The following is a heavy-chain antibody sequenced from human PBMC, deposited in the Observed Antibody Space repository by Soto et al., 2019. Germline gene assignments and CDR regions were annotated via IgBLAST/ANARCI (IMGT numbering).Heavy chain of an antibody. J-gene: IGHJ4*02. CDR1: GYTFTSYG. D-gene: IGHD3-3*01. CDR2: ISAYNGNT. Sequence: QVQLLQSGAEVKKPGASVKVSCKASGYTFTSYGISWVRQAPGQGLEWMGWISAYNGNTNSAQKLQGRVTMTTDTSQSTAYLELRSLRSDDTAVYYCARSVGVEWLLLEFVDYWGQGTLVTVSS. V-gene: IGHV1-18*01. CDR3: ARSVGVEWLLLEFVDY.